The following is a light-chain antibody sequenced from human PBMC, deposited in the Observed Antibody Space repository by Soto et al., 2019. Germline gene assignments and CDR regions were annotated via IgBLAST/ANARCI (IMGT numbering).Light chain of an antibody. CDR1: TGAVTGRHY. CDR2: DAF. Sequence: QAVVTQEASLTVSPGGTVTLTCASSTGAVTGRHYPYWFHQKPGQAPKTLIYDAFYKHSWTPARFSGSLLGGKATLTLSGAQPEDEADYYCLLSYNDVRIFGGGTKLTV. J-gene: IGLJ2*01. CDR3: LLSYNDVRI. V-gene: IGLV7-46*01.